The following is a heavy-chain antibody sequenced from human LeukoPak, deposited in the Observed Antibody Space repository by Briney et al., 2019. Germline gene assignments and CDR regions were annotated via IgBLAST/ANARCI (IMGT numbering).Heavy chain of an antibody. J-gene: IGHJ4*02. V-gene: IGHV3-48*04. D-gene: IGHD1-26*01. CDR2: ISSSGTTI. Sequence: GGSLRLSCAASGFTFSSYGMSWVRQAPGKGLEWVSYISSSGTTIYYADSVKGRFTISRDNAKNSLYLQMNSLRAEDTAVYYCARRRDSGSLQHFDYWGQGTLVTVSS. CDR1: GFTFSSYG. CDR3: ARRRDSGSLQHFDY.